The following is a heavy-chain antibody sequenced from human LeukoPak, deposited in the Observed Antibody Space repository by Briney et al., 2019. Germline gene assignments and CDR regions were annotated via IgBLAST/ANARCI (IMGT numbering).Heavy chain of an antibody. V-gene: IGHV5-51*01. CDR3: ARGEGVCSGGSCYQSDY. CDR2: IYPGDSDT. Sequence: GESLKISCKGSGHSFTSYWIGWVRQMPGKGLEWMGIIYPGDSDTTYSPSFQGQVTISADNSISTAYQQWSSLKASDTAMYYCARGEGVCSGGSCYQSDYWGQGTLVTVSS. CDR1: GHSFTSYW. J-gene: IGHJ4*02. D-gene: IGHD2-15*01.